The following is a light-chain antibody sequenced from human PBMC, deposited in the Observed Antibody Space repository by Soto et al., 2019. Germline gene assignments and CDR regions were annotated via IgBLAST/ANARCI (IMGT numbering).Light chain of an antibody. CDR1: SSDVGTYDL. Sequence: QSVLTQPASVSGSPGQSITVSCTGTSSDVGTYDLVSWYQQHPGRAPKLMIYEVTKRPSGVSNRFSGSKSGNTASLTISWLQPEDEADYYCCSYAGSSTYVFGIGTKVTVL. CDR3: CSYAGSSTYV. J-gene: IGLJ1*01. CDR2: EVT. V-gene: IGLV2-23*02.